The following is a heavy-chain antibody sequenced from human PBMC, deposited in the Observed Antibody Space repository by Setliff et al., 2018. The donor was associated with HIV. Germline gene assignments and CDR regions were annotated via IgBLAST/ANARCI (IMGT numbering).Heavy chain of an antibody. CDR3: ARSPGDYLFDY. V-gene: IGHV1-3*01. CDR1: GYTFTSSA. D-gene: IGHD4-17*01. Sequence: ASVKVSCKASGYTFTSSAIHWVRQAPGQSLEWMGWINAGYGNTKYSQKFQGRVTITRDASASTADMELSSLRSEDTAVYYCARSPGDYLFDYWGQGTLVTVSS. CDR2: INAGYGNT. J-gene: IGHJ4*02.